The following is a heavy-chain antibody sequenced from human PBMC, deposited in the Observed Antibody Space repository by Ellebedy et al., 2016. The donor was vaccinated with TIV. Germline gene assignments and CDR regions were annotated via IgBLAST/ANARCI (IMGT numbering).Heavy chain of an antibody. Sequence: PGGSLRLSCAASGFTFSNHAMAWVRQAPGKGLEWVSAIGPRSEYTFYADSVKGRFTFSSDNSKNTLYLQMNSLRAEDTAVYYCAKEIVSRDSLSFDYWGLGTLVTVSS. CDR2: IGPRSEYT. D-gene: IGHD2-2*01. CDR3: AKEIVSRDSLSFDY. CDR1: GFTFSNHA. J-gene: IGHJ4*02. V-gene: IGHV3-23*01.